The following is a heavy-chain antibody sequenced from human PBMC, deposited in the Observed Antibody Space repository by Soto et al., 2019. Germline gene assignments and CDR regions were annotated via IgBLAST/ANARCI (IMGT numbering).Heavy chain of an antibody. D-gene: IGHD3-22*01. CDR1: GYSFTSYW. Sequence: PGESLKLSCKGSGYSFTSYWIGWVRQMPGKGLEWMGIIYPGDSDTRYSPSFQGQVTISADKSISTAYLQWSSLKASDTAMYYCARRQMNYYDSSGLGFYGMDVWGQGTTVTVSS. CDR2: IYPGDSDT. CDR3: ARRQMNYYDSSGLGFYGMDV. J-gene: IGHJ6*02. V-gene: IGHV5-51*01.